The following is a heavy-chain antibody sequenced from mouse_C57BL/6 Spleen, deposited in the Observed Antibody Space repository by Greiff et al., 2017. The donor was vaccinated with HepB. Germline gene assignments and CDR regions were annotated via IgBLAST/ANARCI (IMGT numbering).Heavy chain of an antibody. CDR3: ACLYFDY. CDR2: IDPSDSYT. V-gene: IGHV1-69*01. CDR1: GYTFTSYW. Sequence: QVQLQQPGAELVMPGASVKLSCKASGYTFTSYWMHWVKQRPGQGLEWIGEIDPSDSYTNYNQKFKGKSTWTVDKSSSTAYMQLSSLPSDDSAVYCCACLYFDYWGQGTTLTVSS. J-gene: IGHJ2*01.